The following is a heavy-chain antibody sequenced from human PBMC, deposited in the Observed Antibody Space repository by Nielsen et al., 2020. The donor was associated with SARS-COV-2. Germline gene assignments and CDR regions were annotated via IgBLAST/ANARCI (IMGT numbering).Heavy chain of an antibody. D-gene: IGHD2-21*02. V-gene: IGHV4-31*02. Sequence: LRLSCAASGFTFSSYGMHWVRQHPGKGLEWIGYIYYSGSTYYNPSLKSRVTISVDTSKNQFSLKLSSVTAADTAVYYCARARVTDWFDPWGQGTLVTVSS. J-gene: IGHJ5*02. CDR3: ARARVTDWFDP. CDR1: GFTFSSYG. CDR2: IYYSGST.